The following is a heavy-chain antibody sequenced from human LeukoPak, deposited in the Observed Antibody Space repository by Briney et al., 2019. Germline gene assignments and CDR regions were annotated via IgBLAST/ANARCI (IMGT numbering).Heavy chain of an antibody. CDR2: IYYSGST. Sequence: SQTLSLTCTVSGGSISSGDYYWSWIRQPPGKGLVWIGYIYYSGSTYYNPSLKSRVTISVDTSKNQFSLKLSSVTAADTAVYYCARGIVPAAMMADWFDPWGQGTLVTVSS. D-gene: IGHD2-2*01. V-gene: IGHV4-30-4*01. J-gene: IGHJ5*02. CDR1: GGSISSGDYY. CDR3: ARGIVPAAMMADWFDP.